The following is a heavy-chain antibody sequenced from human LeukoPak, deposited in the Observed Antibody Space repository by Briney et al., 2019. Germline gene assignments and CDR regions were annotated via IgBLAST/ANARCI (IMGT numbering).Heavy chain of an antibody. CDR1: GFTFSSYG. V-gene: IGHV3-33*01. D-gene: IGHD3-22*01. CDR3: ARAPVSPVYDSIGYYYMDV. J-gene: IGHJ6*03. CDR2: IWYDGSNK. Sequence: PGRSLRLSCAASGFTFSSYGMHWVRQAPGKGLEWVAVIWYDGSNKYYADSVKGRFTISRDNSKNTLYLQMNSLRAEDTAVYYCARAPVSPVYDSIGYYYMDVWGEGTTVTVSS.